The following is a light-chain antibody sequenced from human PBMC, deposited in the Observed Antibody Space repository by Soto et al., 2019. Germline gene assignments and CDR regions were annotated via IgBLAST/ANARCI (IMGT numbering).Light chain of an antibody. Sequence: DIQMTQSPSSLSASVGDRVTMTCLASQSISSYLNWYQQKPGKAPKLLIYAASSLQSGVPSRFSGSGSGTDFTLTISSLQPEDFATYYCQQSYSTPLTFGGGTKVDI. CDR2: AAS. J-gene: IGKJ4*01. V-gene: IGKV1-39*01. CDR1: QSISSY. CDR3: QQSYSTPLT.